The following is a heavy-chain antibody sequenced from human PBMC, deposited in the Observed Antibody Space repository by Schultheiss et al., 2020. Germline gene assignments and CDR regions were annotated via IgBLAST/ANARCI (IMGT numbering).Heavy chain of an antibody. CDR3: ARDLGAYCGGDCYSGTDY. V-gene: IGHV3-21*01. CDR1: GFTFSSYS. Sequence: GESLKISCAASGFTFSSYSMNWVRQAPGKGLEWVSSISSSSSYIYYADSVKGRFTISRDNAKNSLYLQMNSLRAEDTAVYYCARDLGAYCGGDCYSGTDYWGKGTLVTVSA. CDR2: ISSSSSYI. D-gene: IGHD2-21*02. J-gene: IGHJ4*02.